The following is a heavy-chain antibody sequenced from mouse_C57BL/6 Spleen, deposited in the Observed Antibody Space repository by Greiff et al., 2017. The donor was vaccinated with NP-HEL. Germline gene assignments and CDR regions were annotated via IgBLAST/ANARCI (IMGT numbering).Heavy chain of an antibody. D-gene: IGHD2-4*01. CDR3: ARALYYDYDLDYFDY. J-gene: IGHJ2*01. Sequence: QVQLQQPGAELVMPGASVKLSCKASGYTFTSYWMHWVKQRPGQGLEWIGEIDPSDSYTNYNQKFKGKSTLTVDKSSSTAYMQLSSLTSEDSAVYYCARALYYDYDLDYFDYWGQGTTLTVSS. V-gene: IGHV1-69*01. CDR2: IDPSDSYT. CDR1: GYTFTSYW.